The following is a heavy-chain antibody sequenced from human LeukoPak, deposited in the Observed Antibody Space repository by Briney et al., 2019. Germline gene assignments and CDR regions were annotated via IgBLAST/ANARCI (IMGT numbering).Heavy chain of an antibody. CDR2: IYHSGST. J-gene: IGHJ3*02. CDR1: GVAISRGGYA. D-gene: IGHD3-22*01. CDR3: ARRILSQRYDRSGDDDFDM. V-gene: IGHV4-30-2*03. Sequence: SETLSLTCAVSGVAISRGGYAWNWIRQPPGKGLEWIAYIYHSGSTSYNPSLKSRVTIYRDTSKNQLFLKLRSVTAADTAVYYCARRILSQRYDRSGDDDFDMWGQGTMVTVAS.